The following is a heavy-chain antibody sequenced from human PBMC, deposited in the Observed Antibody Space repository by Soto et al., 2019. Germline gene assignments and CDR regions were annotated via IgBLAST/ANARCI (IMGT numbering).Heavy chain of an antibody. Sequence: NPSETLSLTCTVTGDSINNRSYYWGWIRQPPGKGLEWIGSIYYSGSTYNNPSLKSRVSMSVDTSKSQFFLKLRSVTAADTALYYCARQRTSVVTQAYFDSWGQGSLVTVSS. CDR1: GDSINNRSYY. D-gene: IGHD2-21*02. CDR2: IYYSGST. V-gene: IGHV4-39*01. J-gene: IGHJ4*02. CDR3: ARQRTSVVTQAYFDS.